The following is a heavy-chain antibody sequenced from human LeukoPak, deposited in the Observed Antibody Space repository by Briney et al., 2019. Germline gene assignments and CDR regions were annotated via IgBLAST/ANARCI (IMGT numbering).Heavy chain of an antibody. CDR3: ARSRDYGGNSELDY. J-gene: IGHJ4*02. V-gene: IGHV1-18*01. CDR2: FDPEDGET. Sequence: GASVKVSCKASGDTFTHYIINWVRQAPGQGLEWMGGFDPEDGETIYAQKLQGRVTMTTDTSTSTAYMELRSLRSDDTAVYYCARSRDYGGNSELDYWGQGTLVTVSS. CDR1: GDTFTHYI. D-gene: IGHD4-23*01.